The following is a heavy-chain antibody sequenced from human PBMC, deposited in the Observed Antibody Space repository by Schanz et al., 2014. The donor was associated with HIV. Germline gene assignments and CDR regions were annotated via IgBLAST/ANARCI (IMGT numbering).Heavy chain of an antibody. CDR1: GLTLSSYG. CDR3: ARWRSDSNFSPPWFDF. CDR2: IWHDGSQK. V-gene: IGHV3-33*08. J-gene: IGHJ4*02. Sequence: VHLLESGGGLVQPGGSLRLSCAASGLTLSSYGMSWVRQAPGKGLEWVAVIWHDGSQKYYADSVKGRVTISRDNAKNSLYLQMNSLRVEDTAVYYCARWRSDSNFSPPWFDFWGQGTLVTVSS. D-gene: IGHD2-21*01.